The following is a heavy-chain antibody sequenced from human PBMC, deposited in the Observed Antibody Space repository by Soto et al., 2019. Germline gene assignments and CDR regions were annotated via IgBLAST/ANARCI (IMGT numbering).Heavy chain of an antibody. J-gene: IGHJ4*02. CDR1: GGSINDFY. V-gene: IGHV4-59*01. CDR2: IYYSGRT. Sequence: SETLSLTCTVSGGSINDFYWSWIRQPPGKGLEWIGYIYYSGRTDYNPSLKGRVAISVDTSKNQFSLKLRSVTAADTAVYYCARVGGVAARTFDYWGQGTLVTVSS. D-gene: IGHD6-6*01. CDR3: ARVGGVAARTFDY.